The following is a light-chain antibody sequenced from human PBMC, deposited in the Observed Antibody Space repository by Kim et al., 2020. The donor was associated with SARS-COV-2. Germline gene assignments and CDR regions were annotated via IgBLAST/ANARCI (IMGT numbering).Light chain of an antibody. CDR2: QDT. Sequence: SYELTQPPSVSVSPGQTASITCSGEKLVDKYARWYQQKSGQSPVLVIYQDTKRPSGIPERFSGPNSGNTVTLPISGTQAMDEADYYCQAWNSNTGVFGGGTQLTVL. CDR3: QAWNSNTGV. CDR1: KLVDKY. V-gene: IGLV3-1*01. J-gene: IGLJ2*01.